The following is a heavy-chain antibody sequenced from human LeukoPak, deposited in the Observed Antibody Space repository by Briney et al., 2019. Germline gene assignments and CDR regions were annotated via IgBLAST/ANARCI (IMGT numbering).Heavy chain of an antibody. CDR2: IKQDGSEK. Sequence: GGSLRLSCAASGFTFSRYWMSWVRQAPGKGLEWVANIKQDGSEKYYVDSVKGRFTISRDNAKNSLYLQMNSLRAEDTAVYYCARTPDYSSGWYDWYFDLWGRGTLVTVSS. D-gene: IGHD6-19*01. CDR3: ARTPDYSSGWYDWYFDL. J-gene: IGHJ2*01. V-gene: IGHV3-7*01. CDR1: GFTFSRYW.